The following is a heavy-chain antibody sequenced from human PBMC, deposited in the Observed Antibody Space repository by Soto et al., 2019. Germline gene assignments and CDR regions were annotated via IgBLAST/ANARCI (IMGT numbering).Heavy chain of an antibody. Sequence: ASVKVSCKASGYTFTSYGISWVRQAPGQGLEWMGWISAYNGNTNYAQKLQGRVTMTTDTSTSTAYMELRSLRSDDTAVYYCARDRECSGGSCYLRDGMDVWGQGTTVTVSS. CDR1: GYTFTSYG. CDR2: ISAYNGNT. CDR3: ARDRECSGGSCYLRDGMDV. D-gene: IGHD2-15*01. V-gene: IGHV1-18*04. J-gene: IGHJ6*02.